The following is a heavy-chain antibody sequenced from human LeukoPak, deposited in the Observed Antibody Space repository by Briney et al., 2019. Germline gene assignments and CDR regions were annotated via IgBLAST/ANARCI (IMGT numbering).Heavy chain of an antibody. CDR3: AIPTRIWAAAANYYYYGMDV. V-gene: IGHV1-69*04. CDR1: GGTFSSYA. CDR2: IIPILGIA. D-gene: IGHD6-13*01. J-gene: IGHJ6*02. Sequence: SVKVSCKASGGTFSSYAISWVRQAPGQGLEWMGRIIPILGIANYAQKFQGRVTITADKSTSTAYMELSSLRSEDTAVYCCAIPTRIWAAAANYYYYGMDVWGQGTTVTVSS.